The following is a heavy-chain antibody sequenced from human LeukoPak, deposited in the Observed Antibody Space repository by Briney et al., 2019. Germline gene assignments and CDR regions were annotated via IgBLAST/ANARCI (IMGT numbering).Heavy chain of an antibody. CDR3: ARALLPGVFYYFDY. Sequence: PSETLSLTCTVSGGSISSYYWSWIRQPPGKGLEWIGYIYYSGSTNYNPSLKSRVTISVDTSKNQFSLKLSSVTAADTAVYYCARALLPGVFYYFDYWGQGTLVTVSS. V-gene: IGHV4-59*01. CDR1: GGSISSYY. J-gene: IGHJ4*02. D-gene: IGHD2-8*02. CDR2: IYYSGST.